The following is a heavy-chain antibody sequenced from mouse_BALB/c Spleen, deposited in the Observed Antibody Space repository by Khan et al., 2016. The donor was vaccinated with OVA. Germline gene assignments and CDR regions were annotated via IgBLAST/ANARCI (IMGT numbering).Heavy chain of an antibody. J-gene: IGHJ4*01. CDR3: ARDFHYYGSRGALDY. D-gene: IGHD1-1*01. Sequence: QFQLVQSGAELARPGASVKMSCKASGYTFTSYSMHWIKQRPGQGLEWIGNINPSNAYTNYNQKFKDKATLTADKSSSTAYMQLSSLTSEDSAVYYCARDFHYYGSRGALDYWGQGTSVTVSS. CDR2: INPSNAYT. V-gene: IGHV1-4*01. CDR1: GYTFTSYS.